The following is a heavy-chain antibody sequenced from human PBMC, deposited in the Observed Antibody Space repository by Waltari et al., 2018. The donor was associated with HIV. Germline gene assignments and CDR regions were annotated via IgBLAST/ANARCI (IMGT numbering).Heavy chain of an antibody. J-gene: IGHJ4*02. CDR3: ARAMATFGNY. CDR2: SSSGGDTI. V-gene: IGHV3-11*01. Sequence: QVHLLESGGGLVKPGGSPRLSCAASGFTFSDFYMTWIRQAPGKGLEWLSYSSSGGDTINYADSVKGRFTISRDNAKNLLYLQMNSLRAEDTAVYYCARAMATFGNYWGQGTLVTVSS. CDR1: GFTFSDFY. D-gene: IGHD5-12*01.